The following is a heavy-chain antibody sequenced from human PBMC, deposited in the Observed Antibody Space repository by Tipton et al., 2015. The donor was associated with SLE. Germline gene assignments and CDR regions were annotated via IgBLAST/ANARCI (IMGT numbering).Heavy chain of an antibody. CDR2: NNHSGST. CDR1: GGSFSGYY. CDR3: ARRPGYCSSTSCPGKYYMDV. Sequence: LRLSCAVYGGSFSGYYWSWIRQPPGKGLEWNGENNHSGSTNYNPSLKSRVTISVDTSKNQFSLKLSSVTAADTAVYYCARRPGYCSSTSCPGKYYMDVWGKGTTVTVSS. D-gene: IGHD2-2*01. V-gene: IGHV4-34*01. J-gene: IGHJ6*03.